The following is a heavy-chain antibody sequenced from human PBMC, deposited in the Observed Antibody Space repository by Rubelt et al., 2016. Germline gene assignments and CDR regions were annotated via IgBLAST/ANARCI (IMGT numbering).Heavy chain of an antibody. Sequence: VQLVESGGAVVQPGRSLRLSCAASGFTFSSNYMSWVRQAPGKGLEWVSVIFSGGRPSYAAPVKGRFTIARHNSKNTLYLQMNSLRAEDTAVYYCASGRGWGQGTLVTVSS. J-gene: IGHJ4*02. CDR1: GFTFSSNY. V-gene: IGHV3-53*04. CDR3: ASGRG. D-gene: IGHD1-26*01. CDR2: IFSGGRP.